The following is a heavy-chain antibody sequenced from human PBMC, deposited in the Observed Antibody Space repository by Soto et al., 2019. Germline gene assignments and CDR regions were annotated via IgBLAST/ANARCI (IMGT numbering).Heavy chain of an antibody. CDR3: ARRERYYGSPGWFDP. V-gene: IGHV4-39*01. CDR2: VYYNENT. J-gene: IGHJ5*01. D-gene: IGHD3-10*01. CDR1: GASINNFAYY. Sequence: SETLSLACSVSGASINNFAYYWGWIRQPPGKGLEWIGTVYYNENTYYNPSLKSRVAISVDTAKNQFSLNLRSVTAADTAIYFCARRERYYGSPGWFDPWGQGTLVTVSS.